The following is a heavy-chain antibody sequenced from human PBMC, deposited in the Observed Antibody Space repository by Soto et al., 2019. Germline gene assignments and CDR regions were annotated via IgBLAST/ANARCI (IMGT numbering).Heavy chain of an antibody. V-gene: IGHV4-34*01. CDR3: ARWWLGGYDSYFDY. D-gene: IGHD5-12*01. J-gene: IGHJ4*02. Sequence: SETLSLTCGVYGASFRGYLWSWIRQAPGKGLEWIGEISHSGSTDYNPSLKSRLTISIDASKNQFSLKLSSVTAADTAVYYCARWWLGGYDSYFDYWGQGPLVTVSP. CDR2: ISHSGST. CDR1: GASFRGYL.